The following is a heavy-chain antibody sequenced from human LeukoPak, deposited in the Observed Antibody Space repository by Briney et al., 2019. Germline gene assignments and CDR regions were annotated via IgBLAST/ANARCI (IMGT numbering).Heavy chain of an antibody. V-gene: IGHV4-59*08. CDR1: GGSISSYY. D-gene: IGHD5-24*01. CDR2: IYYSGST. CDR3: ARGRRDGYNLAFDI. J-gene: IGHJ3*02. Sequence: SETLSLTCTVSGGSISSYYWSWIRQPPGEGLEWIGYIYYSGSTNYNPSLKSRVTISVDTSKNQFSLKLSSVTAADTAVYYCARGRRDGYNLAFDIWGQGTMVTVSS.